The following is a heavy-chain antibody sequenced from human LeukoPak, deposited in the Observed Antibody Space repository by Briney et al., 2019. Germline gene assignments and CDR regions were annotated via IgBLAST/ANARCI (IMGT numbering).Heavy chain of an antibody. J-gene: IGHJ4*02. CDR3: ARDRFNWGPTFFDY. CDR1: GFTFSSYA. V-gene: IGHV3-30-3*01. D-gene: IGHD7-27*01. Sequence: PGGSLRLSCAASGFTFSSYAMHWVRQAPGKGLEWVAVISYDGSNKYYADSVKGRFTISRDNSKNTLYLQMNSLRAEDTAVYYCARDRFNWGPTFFDYWGQGTLVTVSS. CDR2: ISYDGSNK.